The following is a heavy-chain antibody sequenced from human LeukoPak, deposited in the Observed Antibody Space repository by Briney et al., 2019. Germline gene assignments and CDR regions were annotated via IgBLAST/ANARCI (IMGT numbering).Heavy chain of an antibody. CDR1: GVSVTTSGYY. D-gene: IGHD2-2*01. V-gene: IGHV4-39*01. J-gene: IGHJ6*02. Sequence: SETLSLTCTVFGVSVTTSGYYGAWIRQPPGRGLEWIGSISYSGITYYKPSLRGRVTISGDTVKNQFSLKLSSVTAADTAVYYCARHNDYASLMDVWGQGTTVTVSS. CDR3: ARHNDYASLMDV. CDR2: ISYSGIT.